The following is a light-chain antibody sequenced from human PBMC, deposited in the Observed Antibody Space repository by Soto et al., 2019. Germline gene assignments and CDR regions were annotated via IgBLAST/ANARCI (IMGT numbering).Light chain of an antibody. Sequence: QTVVTQEPSFSVSHGGTITLTCGLSTGSVSTNNYPSWYQQTPGQAPRTLIYNTNTRSSGVPDRFSGSILGNQAALTITGAQADDECDYYCLLYVGSGIHWVFGGGTQLTVL. CDR3: LLYVGSGIHWV. CDR1: TGSVSTNNY. J-gene: IGLJ3*02. CDR2: NTN. V-gene: IGLV8-61*01.